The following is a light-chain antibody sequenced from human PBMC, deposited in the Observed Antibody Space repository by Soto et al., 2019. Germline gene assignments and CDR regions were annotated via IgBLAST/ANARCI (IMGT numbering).Light chain of an antibody. CDR1: ISDVGGYNY. Sequence: QSVLTQPASVSGSPGQSITISCTVTISDVGGYNYVSWYQQHPGKAPKLMIYEVSNRPSGISNRFSGSSSGNTASLTISGLQAEDEAEYCCSSYKSSSTLVFGTGTKVTVL. V-gene: IGLV2-14*01. CDR2: EVS. J-gene: IGLJ1*01. CDR3: SSYKSSSTLV.